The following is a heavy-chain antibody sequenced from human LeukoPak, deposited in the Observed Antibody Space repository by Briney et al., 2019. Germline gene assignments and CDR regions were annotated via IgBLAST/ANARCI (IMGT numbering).Heavy chain of an antibody. CDR3: ARHFRGGYCSSTSCLNWFDP. J-gene: IGHJ5*02. CDR1: GGSFSGYY. V-gene: IGHV4-34*01. CDR2: INHSGST. D-gene: IGHD2-2*01. Sequence: SETLSLTCAVYGGSFSGYYWSWIRQPPGKGLEWIGEINHSGSTNYNPSLKSRVTISVDTSKNQFSLKLSSVTAADTAVYYCARHFRGGYCSSTSCLNWFDPWGQGTLVTVSS.